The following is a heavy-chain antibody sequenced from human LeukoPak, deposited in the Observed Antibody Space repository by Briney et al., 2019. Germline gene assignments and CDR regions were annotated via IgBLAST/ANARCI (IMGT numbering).Heavy chain of an antibody. J-gene: IGHJ4*02. CDR1: GFTFSSYE. D-gene: IGHD3-10*01. CDR3: ARDLDYYGSGSYGY. CDR2: ISSSGSTI. Sequence: GGSLRLSCAASGFTFSSYEMNWVRQAPGKGLEWVSYISSSGSTIYYADSVKGRFTISRDNAKNSLYLQMNSLRAEDTAVYYCARDLDYYGSGSYGYWGQGTLVTVSS. V-gene: IGHV3-48*03.